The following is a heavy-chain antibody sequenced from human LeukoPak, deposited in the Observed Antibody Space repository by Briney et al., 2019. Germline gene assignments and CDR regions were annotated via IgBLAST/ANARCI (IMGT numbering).Heavy chain of an antibody. CDR2: IKQDGSAE. V-gene: IGHV3-7*01. Sequence: QTGGSLRLSCAASGFTFSRYWMSWVRQAPGKGLEWVANIKQDGSAEYYVDSVKGRFTISRDNAKNSLYLQMNSLGAEDTAVYYCARGLLNDNSAYYADSWGQGTLVSVSS. J-gene: IGHJ4*02. CDR1: GFTFSRYW. D-gene: IGHD3-22*01. CDR3: ARGLLNDNSAYYADS.